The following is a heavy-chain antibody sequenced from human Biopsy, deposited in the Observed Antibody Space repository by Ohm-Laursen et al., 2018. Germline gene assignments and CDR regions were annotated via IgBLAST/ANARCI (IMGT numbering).Heavy chain of an antibody. CDR1: GGSFTGHY. CDR2: ISYTGYT. Sequence: GTLSLTCTVSGGSFTGHYWSWIRQPPGKGLEWIGHISYTGYTSYNASLKSRVTISVDTSRNHFSLRLSSLTAADTAVYYCARASNDFGGLYFPRWGQGTLLTVSS. V-gene: IGHV4-59*11. D-gene: IGHD4-23*01. J-gene: IGHJ4*02. CDR3: ARASNDFGGLYFPR.